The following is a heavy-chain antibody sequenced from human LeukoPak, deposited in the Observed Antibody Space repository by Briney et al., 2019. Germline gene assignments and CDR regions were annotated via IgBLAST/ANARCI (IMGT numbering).Heavy chain of an antibody. CDR1: GFTFSRYW. CDR3: TRDLNYVNWFDP. V-gene: IGHV3-74*01. Sequence: GGSLRLSCAASGFTFSRYWMHWVRHAPGKRLVWVSHINSDGSGTTYVDSVKGRFTISRDNAKNTLHLQMNSLRAEDTAVYYCTRDLNYVNWFDPWGQGTLVTVSS. D-gene: IGHD1-7*01. J-gene: IGHJ5*02. CDR2: INSDGSGT.